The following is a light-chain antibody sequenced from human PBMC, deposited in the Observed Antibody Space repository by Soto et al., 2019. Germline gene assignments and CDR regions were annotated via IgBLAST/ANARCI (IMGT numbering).Light chain of an antibody. V-gene: IGLV2-14*01. Sequence: QSVLTQPASVSGSPGQSITISCTGTSSDVGGYNYVSWYQQHPGKAPKVMIYDVSNRPSGVSNRFSGSKSGNTASLTISGLQAEDEADYFCSSYTSSSIPQYVFGTGTKVTVL. J-gene: IGLJ1*01. CDR2: DVS. CDR3: SSYTSSSIPQYV. CDR1: SSDVGGYNY.